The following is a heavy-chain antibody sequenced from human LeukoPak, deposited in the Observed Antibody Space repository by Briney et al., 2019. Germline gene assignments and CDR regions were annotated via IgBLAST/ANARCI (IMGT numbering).Heavy chain of an antibody. J-gene: IGHJ5*02. Sequence: SETLSLTCTVSGGSISSYYWSWIRQPAGKGLEWIGRIYTSGSTNYNPSLKSRVTMSVDTSKNQFSLKLSSVTAADTAVHYCARSGSSGWYGDWFDPWGQGTLVTVSS. V-gene: IGHV4-4*07. CDR3: ARSGSSGWYGDWFDP. D-gene: IGHD6-19*01. CDR2: IYTSGST. CDR1: GGSISSYY.